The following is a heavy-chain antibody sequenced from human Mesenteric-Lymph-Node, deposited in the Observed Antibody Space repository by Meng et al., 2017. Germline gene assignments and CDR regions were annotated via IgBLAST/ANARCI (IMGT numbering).Heavy chain of an antibody. Sequence: SETLSLTCAVYGGSFSGYYWSWIRQPPGKGLEWIGEINHSGSTNYNPSLKSRVTISVDTSKNQFSLKLSSVTAADTAVYYCARVVDYGGNSGVFDYWGQGTLVTVSS. V-gene: IGHV4-34*01. D-gene: IGHD4-23*01. CDR3: ARVVDYGGNSGVFDY. J-gene: IGHJ4*02. CDR2: INHSGST. CDR1: GGSFSGYY.